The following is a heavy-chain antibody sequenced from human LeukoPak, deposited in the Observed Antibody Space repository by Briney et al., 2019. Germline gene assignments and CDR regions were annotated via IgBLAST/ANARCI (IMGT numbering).Heavy chain of an antibody. Sequence: GGSLRLSCAASGFTFSDYYMSWIRQAPGKGLEWVSAISGSGGSTYYADSVKGRFTISRDNSKNTLYLQMNSLRAEDTAVYYCAKDLHVVGASLPYYFDYWGQGTLVTVSS. D-gene: IGHD1-26*01. J-gene: IGHJ4*02. V-gene: IGHV3-23*01. CDR3: AKDLHVVGASLPYYFDY. CDR1: GFTFSDYY. CDR2: ISGSGGST.